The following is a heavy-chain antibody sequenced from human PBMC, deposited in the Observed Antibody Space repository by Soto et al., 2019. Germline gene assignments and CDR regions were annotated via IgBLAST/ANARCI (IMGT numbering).Heavy chain of an antibody. J-gene: IGHJ3*01. CDR3: AREVGYYDRSGYWPDSFDV. CDR2: LYYTGST. CDR1: GGSISSDY. Sequence: SETLSLTCTVSGGSISSDYWSWIRQPPGKGLEWIGYLYYTGSTNYNPSLKSRITISIDTSKNKFSLKLRSVTAADTAVYYCAREVGYYDRSGYWPDSFDVWGQGTMVTVSS. D-gene: IGHD3-22*01. V-gene: IGHV4-59*01.